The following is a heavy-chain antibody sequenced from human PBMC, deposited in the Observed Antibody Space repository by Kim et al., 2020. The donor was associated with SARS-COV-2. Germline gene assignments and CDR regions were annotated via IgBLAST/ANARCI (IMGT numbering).Heavy chain of an antibody. V-gene: IGHV4-59*01. J-gene: IGHJ4*02. CDR3: ARAGARRYFDY. CDR2: T. D-gene: IGHD4-17*01. Sequence: TNSHPSLKSRVTISVATSKNQFSLKLGSVTAADTAVYYCARAGARRYFDYWGQGTLVTVSS.